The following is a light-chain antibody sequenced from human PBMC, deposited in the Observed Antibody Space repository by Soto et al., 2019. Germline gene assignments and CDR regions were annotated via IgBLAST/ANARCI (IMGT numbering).Light chain of an antibody. CDR3: QQYQSDTWT. J-gene: IGKJ1*01. Sequence: PSFLSASVGDRVTLTCRASQGISSYLAWYQQKPGKAPKLLIYAASTLQSGVPSRFSGSGSATEFTLTISDLQPDDVATYYCQQYQSDTWTFGQGTKVDIK. V-gene: IGKV1-9*01. CDR2: AAS. CDR1: QGISSY.